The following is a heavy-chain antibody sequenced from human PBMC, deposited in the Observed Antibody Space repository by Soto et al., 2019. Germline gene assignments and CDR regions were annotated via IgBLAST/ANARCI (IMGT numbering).Heavy chain of an antibody. J-gene: IGHJ1*01. CDR3: AKGVPGIAVAGTGYFQQ. D-gene: IGHD6-19*01. CDR1: GFTVSNNY. V-gene: IGHV3-53*01. CDR2: IYSGGST. Sequence: PGGSLRLSCAASGFTVSNNYMTWVRQAPGKGLEWVSFIYSGGSTYYADSVKGRFTISRDNSKNTLYLQMNSLRAEDTAVYYCAKGVPGIAVAGTGYFQQWGQGTLVTVSS.